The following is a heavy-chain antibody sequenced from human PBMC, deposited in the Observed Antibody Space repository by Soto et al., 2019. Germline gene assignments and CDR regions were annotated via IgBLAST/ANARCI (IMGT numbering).Heavy chain of an antibody. CDR3: ARDAFCGSGTCRVGHWFDP. CDR1: GGPFSGVY. CDR2: VNHRGSA. V-gene: IGHV4-34*01. D-gene: IGHD2-21*01. Sequence: SETLSLTCAVSGGPFSGVYWSWIRQPPGKGLEWIGGVNHRGSANYSPSLESRVTMSVDTSKNQFSLKLTSVTAADSAVYYCARDAFCGSGTCRVGHWFDPWGQGTLVTVSS. J-gene: IGHJ5*02.